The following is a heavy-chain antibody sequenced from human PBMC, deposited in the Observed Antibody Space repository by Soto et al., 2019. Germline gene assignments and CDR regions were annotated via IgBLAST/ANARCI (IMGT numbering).Heavy chain of an antibody. V-gene: IGHV3-7*01. Sequence: EVRLGESGGGLVQPGGSLRLSCVASGFTFTSYWMSWVGQAPGKGLEWVANIKGDGSEKRYVDSVKVRLTISIDNAKNSVYLQMNSLRVEDTALYYCGRDEVRNGVGVWGQGTTVTVSS. CDR2: IKGDGSEK. J-gene: IGHJ6*02. CDR3: GRDEVRNGVGV. CDR1: GFTFTSYW.